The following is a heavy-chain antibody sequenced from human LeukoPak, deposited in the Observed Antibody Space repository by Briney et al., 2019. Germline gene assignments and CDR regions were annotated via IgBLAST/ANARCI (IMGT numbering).Heavy chain of an antibody. CDR2: ISGSGGNT. CDR3: AKCLTSTGTCYFDY. J-gene: IGHJ4*02. Sequence: GGSLRLSRAASGFIFSNCAMSWASHAPGGGLGCVSAISGSGGNTYYADSVNGRFTISRDNSQHTFFLQMNSLRADDTAIYYCAKCLTSTGTCYFDYWGQGTLVTVSS. V-gene: IGHV3-23*01. CDR1: GFIFSNCA. D-gene: IGHD1-1*01.